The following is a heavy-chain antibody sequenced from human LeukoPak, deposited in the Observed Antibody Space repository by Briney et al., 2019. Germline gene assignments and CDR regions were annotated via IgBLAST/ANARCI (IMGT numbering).Heavy chain of an antibody. CDR1: GYTLTELS. V-gene: IGHV1-24*01. CDR3: ATDSPIAAAGKPSYYYYMDV. D-gene: IGHD6-13*01. J-gene: IGHJ6*03. CDR2: FDPEDGET. Sequence: GASVKVSCKVSGYTLTELSMHWVRQAPGKGLEWMGGFDPEDGETIYAQKFQGRVTMTEDTSTDTAYMELSSLRSEDTAVYYCATDSPIAAAGKPSYYYYMDVWGKGTTVTVSS.